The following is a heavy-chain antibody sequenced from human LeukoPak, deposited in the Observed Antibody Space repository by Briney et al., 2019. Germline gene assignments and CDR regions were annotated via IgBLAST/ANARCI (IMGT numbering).Heavy chain of an antibody. J-gene: IGHJ4*02. CDR2: IIPIFGTA. D-gene: IGHD1-26*01. V-gene: IGHV1-69*05. Sequence: SVKVSCKASGGTFSSYAISWVRQAPGQGLEWMGRIIPIFGTANYAQKFQGRGTITTDESTSTAYMELSSLRSEDTAVYYCARGSGSSALFDYWGQGTLVTVSS. CDR1: GGTFSSYA. CDR3: ARGSGSSALFDY.